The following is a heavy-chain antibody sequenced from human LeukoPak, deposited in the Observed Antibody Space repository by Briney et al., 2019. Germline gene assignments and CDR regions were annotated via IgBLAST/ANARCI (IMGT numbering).Heavy chain of an antibody. D-gene: IGHD6-19*01. CDR1: GGSISSSSYY. Sequence: SETLSLTCTVSGGSISSSSYYWSWIRQPAGKGLEWIGRIYTSGSTNYNPSLKSRVTMSVDTSKNQFSLKLSSVTAADTAVYYCARGPVAGRRYYFDYWGQGTLVTVSS. CDR2: IYTSGST. CDR3: ARGPVAGRRYYFDY. J-gene: IGHJ4*02. V-gene: IGHV4-61*02.